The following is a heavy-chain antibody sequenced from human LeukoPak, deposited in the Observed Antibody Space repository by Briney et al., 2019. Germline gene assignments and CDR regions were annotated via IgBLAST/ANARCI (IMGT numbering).Heavy chain of an antibody. V-gene: IGHV1-2*04. CDR2: INPNSGGT. CDR1: GYTFTGYY. D-gene: IGHD5-24*01. Sequence: ASVKVSCEASGYTFTGYYMHWVRQAPGQGLEWMGWINPNSGGTNYAQKFQGWVTMTRDTSISTAYMELSRLRSDDTAVYYCARARAGYTLLDAFDIWGQGTMVTVSS. CDR3: ARARAGYTLLDAFDI. J-gene: IGHJ3*02.